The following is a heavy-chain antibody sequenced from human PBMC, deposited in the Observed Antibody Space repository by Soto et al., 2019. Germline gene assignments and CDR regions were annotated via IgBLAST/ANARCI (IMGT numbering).Heavy chain of an antibody. J-gene: IGHJ4*02. CDR2: IIPIFGTA. Sequence: GAPVKGSCQASGGTFSSYSISWVGQAPGQGLEWMGGIIPIFGTANYAQKFQGRVTITADKSTSTAYMELSSLRSEDTAVYYCATLLSGSYAYWGQGTLVTVSS. D-gene: IGHD1-26*01. CDR1: GGTFSSYS. CDR3: ATLLSGSYAY. V-gene: IGHV1-69*06.